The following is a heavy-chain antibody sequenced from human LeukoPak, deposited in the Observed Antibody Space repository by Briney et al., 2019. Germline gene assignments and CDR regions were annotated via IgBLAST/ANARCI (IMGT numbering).Heavy chain of an antibody. J-gene: IGHJ3*01. CDR1: GLIFHNYA. CDR3: GQDPNGNYIGAFDF. D-gene: IGHD4-17*01. V-gene: IGHV3-23*01. CDR2: ILGGGGT. Sequence: GGSRRLSCAASGLIFHNYALVWIRRAPGKGPEWVSAILGGGGTFYADAVKGRFTISRDNSKNTLYLQMNGLRAEDTATYYCGQDPNGNYIGAFDFWGRGTMVTVSS.